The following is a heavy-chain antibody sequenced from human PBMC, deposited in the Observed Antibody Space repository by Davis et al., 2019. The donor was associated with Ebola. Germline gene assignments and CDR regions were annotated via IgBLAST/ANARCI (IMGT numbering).Heavy chain of an antibody. CDR1: GFTFSSYS. D-gene: IGHD3-22*01. CDR3: ARERRYDSGYFDY. CDR2: ISSSSSYI. J-gene: IGHJ4*02. Sequence: GGSLRLSCAASGFTFSSYSMNWVRQAPGKGLEWVSSISSSSSYIYYADSVKGRFTISRDNAKNSLYLQMNSLRAEDTAVYYCARERRYDSGYFDYWGQGTLVTVSS. V-gene: IGHV3-21*01.